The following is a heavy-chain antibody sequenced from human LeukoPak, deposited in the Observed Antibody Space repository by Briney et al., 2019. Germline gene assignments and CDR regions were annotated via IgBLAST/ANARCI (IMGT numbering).Heavy chain of an antibody. CDR3: ARMRYYDSRAFDI. J-gene: IGHJ3*02. CDR1: GGSISSSNW. D-gene: IGHD3-22*01. V-gene: IGHV4-4*02. CDR2: IYHSGST. Sequence: TLSLTCAVSGGSISSSNWWSWVRQPPGKVLEWIGEIYHSGSTNYNPSLKSRVTISVDKSKNQFSLKLSSVTAADTAVYYCARMRYYDSRAFDIWGQGTMVTVSS.